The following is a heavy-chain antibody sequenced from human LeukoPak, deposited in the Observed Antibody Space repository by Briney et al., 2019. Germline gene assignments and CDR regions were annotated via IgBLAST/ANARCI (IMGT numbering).Heavy chain of an antibody. Sequence: GGSLRLSCAASGFTFSSYSMNWVRQAPGKGLEWVSSISSSSSYIYYADSVKGRFTISRDNAKNSLYLQMNSLRAEDTAVYYCARPLAVSCYDSPFDYWGQGTLVTVSS. V-gene: IGHV3-21*01. J-gene: IGHJ4*02. CDR3: ARPLAVSCYDSPFDY. D-gene: IGHD5-12*01. CDR2: ISSSSSYI. CDR1: GFTFSSYS.